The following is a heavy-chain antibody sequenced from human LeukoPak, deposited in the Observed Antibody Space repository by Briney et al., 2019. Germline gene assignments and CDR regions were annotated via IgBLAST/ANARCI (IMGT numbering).Heavy chain of an antibody. D-gene: IGHD2-21*02. CDR2: ISGSGGST. J-gene: IGHJ5*02. V-gene: IGHV3-23*01. Sequence: GGSLRLSCAASGFTFSSYAMHWVRQAPGKGLEWVSAISGSGGSTYYADSVKGRFTISRDNSKNTLYLQMNSLRAEDTAVYYCAKDPPVGVVTAIHNWFDPWGQGTLVTVSS. CDR3: AKDPPVGVVTAIHNWFDP. CDR1: GFTFSSYA.